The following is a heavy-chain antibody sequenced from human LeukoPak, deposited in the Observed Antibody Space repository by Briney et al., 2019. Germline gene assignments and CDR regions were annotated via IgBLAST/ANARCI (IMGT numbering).Heavy chain of an antibody. J-gene: IGHJ4*02. CDR1: GISLSNYA. V-gene: IGHV3-23*01. Sequence: GGSLRLSCVVSGISLSNYAMTWVRQAPGKGLAWVSYISERSGSTTYADSVKGRFTISRDTSLNTLYLQMNNLRGEDTAVYFCAKRGVVIRGILVIGYHQEAYHYDFWGQGVLVTVSS. D-gene: IGHD3-10*01. CDR3: AKRGVVIRGILVIGYHQEAYHYDF. CDR2: ISERSGST.